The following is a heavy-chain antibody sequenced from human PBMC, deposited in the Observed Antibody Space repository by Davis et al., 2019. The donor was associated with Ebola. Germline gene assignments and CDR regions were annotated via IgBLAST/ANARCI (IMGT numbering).Heavy chain of an antibody. J-gene: IGHJ5*02. CDR2: IHYSGST. Sequence: MPSETLSLPFTLPGGSISSFYWGWIRQPPGKGLECIGYIHYSGSTNYSPSLKSRVTISVDTSKNQFSLELSSVTAADTAVYYRARSLYPGYDGGLWWFAPWGQGTLVTVSS. CDR1: GGSISSFY. D-gene: IGHD3-16*01. V-gene: IGHV4-59*08. CDR3: ARSLYPGYDGGLWWFAP.